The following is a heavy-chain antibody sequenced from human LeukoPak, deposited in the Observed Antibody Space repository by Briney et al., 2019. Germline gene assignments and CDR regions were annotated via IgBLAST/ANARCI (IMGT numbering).Heavy chain of an antibody. Sequence: SETLSLTCAVSGYSISSGYYWGWTRQPPGKGLEWIGSIYHSGSTYYNPSLKSRVTISVDTSKNQFSLKLSSVTAADTAVYYCARGPLWFGELYFDYWGQGTLVTVSS. CDR3: ARGPLWFGELYFDY. D-gene: IGHD3-10*01. CDR1: GYSISSGYY. V-gene: IGHV4-38-2*01. CDR2: IYHSGST. J-gene: IGHJ4*02.